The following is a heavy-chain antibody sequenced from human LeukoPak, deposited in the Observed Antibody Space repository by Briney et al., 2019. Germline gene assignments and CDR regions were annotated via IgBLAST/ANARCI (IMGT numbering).Heavy chain of an antibody. CDR3: ARGSGYYRPFDY. CDR2: INPNSGGT. D-gene: IGHD3-22*01. Sequence: ASVKVSCKASGYTFTGYYMHWVRQAPGQGLEWMGWINPNSGGTNYAQKFQGRVTMTRDTSISTAYMELSRLRSDDMAVYYCARGSGYYRPFDYWGQGTLVTVSS. V-gene: IGHV1-2*02. CDR1: GYTFTGYY. J-gene: IGHJ4*02.